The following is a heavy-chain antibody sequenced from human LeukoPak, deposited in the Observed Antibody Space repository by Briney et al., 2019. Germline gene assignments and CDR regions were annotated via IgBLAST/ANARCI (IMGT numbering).Heavy chain of an antibody. CDR2: IYYNGDT. V-gene: IGHV4-59*01. CDR1: GGSITGYS. J-gene: IGHJ4*02. CDR3: ANSDVPATAIDY. Sequence: SETLSLTCFVSGGSITGYSWSWIRQTPGKGLEWIGYIYYNGDTHYNPSLNSRLSMSVDTPNKQFSLNLRSVTAADTAVYYCANSDVPATAIDYWGQGTLVTVSS. D-gene: IGHD2-2*01.